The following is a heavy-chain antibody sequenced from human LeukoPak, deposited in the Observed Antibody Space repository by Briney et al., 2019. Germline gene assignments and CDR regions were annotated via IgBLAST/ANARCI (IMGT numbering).Heavy chain of an antibody. CDR2: ISSGSAYI. D-gene: IGHD1-1*01. Sequence: GGSLRLSCAASGFTFSEHTMNWVRQAPGKGLEWVSSISSGSAYINYADSVKGRFTISRDDTRNSLFLQMNSLRAEDTAVYYCARGNANHFDFWGQGALVTVSS. CDR1: GFTFSEHT. V-gene: IGHV3-21*01. J-gene: IGHJ4*02. CDR3: ARGNANHFDF.